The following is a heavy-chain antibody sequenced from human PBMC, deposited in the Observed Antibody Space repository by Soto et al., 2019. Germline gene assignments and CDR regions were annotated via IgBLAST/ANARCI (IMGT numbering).Heavy chain of an antibody. V-gene: IGHV1-69*13. J-gene: IGHJ6*02. D-gene: IGHD2-2*01. CDR1: GGTFSSYA. Sequence: SVKVSCKASGGTFSSYAISWVRQAPGQGLEWMGGIIPIFGTANYAQKFQGRVTITADESTSTAYMELSSLRSEDTAVYYCARLAYCSSTSCYFHYYYYYGMDVWGQGTTVTVS. CDR2: IIPIFGTA. CDR3: ARLAYCSSTSCYFHYYYYYGMDV.